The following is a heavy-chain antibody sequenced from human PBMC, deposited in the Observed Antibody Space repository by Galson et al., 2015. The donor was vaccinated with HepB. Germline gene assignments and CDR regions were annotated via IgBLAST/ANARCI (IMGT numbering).Heavy chain of an antibody. D-gene: IGHD2-2*01. CDR2: ISYDGSNK. Sequence: SLRLSCAASGFTFSSYAMHWVRQAPGKGLEWVAVISYDGSNKYYADSVKGRFTISRDNSKNTLYLQMNSLRAEDTAVYYCARDRGRCSSTSCYGFGYWGQGTLVTVSS. CDR3: ARDRGRCSSTSCYGFGY. CDR1: GFTFSSYA. J-gene: IGHJ4*02. V-gene: IGHV3-30-3*01.